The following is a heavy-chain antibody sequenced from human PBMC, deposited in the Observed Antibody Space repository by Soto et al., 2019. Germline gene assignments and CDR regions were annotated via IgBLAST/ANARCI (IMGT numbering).Heavy chain of an antibody. CDR1: GFTFNSYA. Sequence: EVQLLESGGGLEQPGGSLRLSCAASGFTFNSYAMSWVRQAQGKGLEWVSAISGSGGSTYYADSVKGRFTISRDNSKNTLYLQMNSLRAEDTAVYYCAKVDARNTVTTLHYWGQGTLVTVSS. D-gene: IGHD4-17*01. CDR3: AKVDARNTVTTLHY. CDR2: ISGSGGST. V-gene: IGHV3-23*01. J-gene: IGHJ4*02.